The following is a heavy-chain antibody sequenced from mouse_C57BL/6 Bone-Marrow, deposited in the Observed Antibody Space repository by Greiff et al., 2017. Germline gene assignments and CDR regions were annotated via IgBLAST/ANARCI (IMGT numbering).Heavy chain of an antibody. CDR2: IDPETGGT. CDR3: TPSYYSNYEGFAH. D-gene: IGHD2-5*01. V-gene: IGHV1-15*01. CDR1: GYTFTDYE. J-gene: IGHJ3*01. Sequence: QVQLKQSGAELVRPGASVTLSCKASGYTFTDYEMHWVKQTPVHGLEWIGAIDPETGGTAYNQKFKGKAILTADKSSSTAYMELRSLTSEDSAVYYCTPSYYSNYEGFAHWGQGTLVTVSA.